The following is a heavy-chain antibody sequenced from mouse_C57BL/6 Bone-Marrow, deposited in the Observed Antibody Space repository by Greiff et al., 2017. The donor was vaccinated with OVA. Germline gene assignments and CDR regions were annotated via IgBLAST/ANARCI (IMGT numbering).Heavy chain of an antibody. D-gene: IGHD4-1*01. CDR2: IDPETGGT. CDR1: GYTFTDYE. Sequence: QVQLKQSGAELVRPGASVTLSCKASGYTFTDYEMHWVKQTPVHGLEWIGAIDPETGGTAYNQKFKGKAILTADKSSSTAYMELRSLTSEDSAVYYCTRKGSNWDYWGQGTTLTVSS. J-gene: IGHJ2*01. V-gene: IGHV1-15*01. CDR3: TRKGSNWDY.